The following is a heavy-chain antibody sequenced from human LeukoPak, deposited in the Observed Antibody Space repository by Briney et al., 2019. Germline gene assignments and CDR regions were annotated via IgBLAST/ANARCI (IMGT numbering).Heavy chain of an antibody. J-gene: IGHJ4*02. CDR1: GFTFSSYW. V-gene: IGHV3-74*01. CDR2: IKPDGSST. Sequence: GGSLRLSCAASGFTFSSYWMYWVRQVPGKGLVWVSRIKPDGSSTSYADSVKGRFTISRDNAKNSLYLQMNSLRAEDTAVYYCARAENYYGSGSYAYWGQGTLVTVSS. D-gene: IGHD3-10*01. CDR3: ARAENYYGSGSYAY.